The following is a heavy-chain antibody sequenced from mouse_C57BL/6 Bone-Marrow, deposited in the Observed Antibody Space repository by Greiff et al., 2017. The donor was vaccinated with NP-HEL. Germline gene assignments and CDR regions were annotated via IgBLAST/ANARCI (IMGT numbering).Heavy chain of an antibody. V-gene: IGHV1-64*01. D-gene: IGHD1-1*01. CDR1: GYTFTSYW. J-gene: IGHJ4*01. Sequence: QVQLKQSGAELVKPGASVKLSCKASGYTFTSYWMHWVKQRPGQGLEWIGMIHPNSGSTNYNEKFKSKATLTVDKSSSTAYMQLSSLTSEDSAVYYCARSYYGYYYAMDYWGQGTSVTVSS. CDR2: IHPNSGST. CDR3: ARSYYGYYYAMDY.